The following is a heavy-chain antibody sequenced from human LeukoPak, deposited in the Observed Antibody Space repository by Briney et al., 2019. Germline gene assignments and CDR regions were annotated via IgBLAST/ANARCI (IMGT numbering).Heavy chain of an antibody. CDR3: ARDYYDSSGYTNWFDP. V-gene: IGHV1-18*01. CDR2: ISAYNGNT. D-gene: IGHD3-22*01. Sequence: ASVKVSCKASGYTFTSYGISWVRQAPGQGLEWMGWISAYNGNTNYAQKFQGRVTMTRDTSISTAYMELSRLRSDDTAVYYCARDYYDSSGYTNWFDPWGQGTLVTVSS. CDR1: GYTFTSYG. J-gene: IGHJ5*02.